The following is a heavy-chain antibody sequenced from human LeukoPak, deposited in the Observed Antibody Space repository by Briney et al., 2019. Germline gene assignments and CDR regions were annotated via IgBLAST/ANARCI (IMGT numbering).Heavy chain of an antibody. V-gene: IGHV4-59*01. J-gene: IGHJ6*03. CDR2: ISYSGNT. D-gene: IGHD5-24*01. CDR3: ARSPMGTPLLPYYYYYMDV. Sequence: PETLSLTCTVSGGSISSFYWSWIRKPPGKGLQWFGEISYSGNTNYNPSLKSRVAISIDTSKNQVSLRLSSVTAADTAVYYCARSPMGTPLLPYYYYYMDVWGKGTTVTVSS. CDR1: GGSISSFY.